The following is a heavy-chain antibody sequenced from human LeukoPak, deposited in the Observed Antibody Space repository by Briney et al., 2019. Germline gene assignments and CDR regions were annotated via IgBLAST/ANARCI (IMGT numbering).Heavy chain of an antibody. CDR1: GGSFSAHY. J-gene: IGHJ4*02. CDR2: INHSGTT. Sequence: SETLSLTCDVYGGSFSAHYWSWIRHPPGKGLEWIGEINHSGTTNYNPSLKSRVTILVDTSKNQFSLKLSSVTAADTAVYYCARHDVSSVPAAYFEYWGQGTLVTVSS. V-gene: IGHV4-34*01. CDR3: ARHDVSSVPAAYFEY. D-gene: IGHD2-2*01.